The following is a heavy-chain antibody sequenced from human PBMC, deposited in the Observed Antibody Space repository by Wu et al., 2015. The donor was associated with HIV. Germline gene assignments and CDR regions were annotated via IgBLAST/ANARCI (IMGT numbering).Heavy chain of an antibody. CDR3: ARVVHYYDGWGLDS. J-gene: IGHJ4*02. CDR1: GYTFMRYG. D-gene: IGHD3-16*01. V-gene: IGHV1-18*01. Sequence: QVQLVQSGAEVKKTGASVKVSCKASGYTFMRYGISWVRQAPGQGLEWMGWITTYNGDTNYAQKFQDRITISTDTSAKTAYLQLRSLKSDDTAIYYCARVVHYYDGWGLDSWGQGTLVTVSS. CDR2: ITTYNGDT.